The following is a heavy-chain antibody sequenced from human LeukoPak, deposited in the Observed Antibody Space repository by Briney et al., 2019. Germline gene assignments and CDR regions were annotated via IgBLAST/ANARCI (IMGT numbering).Heavy chain of an antibody. CDR1: GFTFSWYW. J-gene: IGHJ4*02. Sequence: GGSLRLSCAASGFTFSWYWMTWVRQAPGKGLEWVANIKQDGSKKNYVDSVKGRFTISRDNAKNSLYLQMNSLRAEDTAVYYCARAYFDYWGQGALVTVSS. CDR2: IKQDGSKK. CDR3: ARAYFDY. V-gene: IGHV3-7*04.